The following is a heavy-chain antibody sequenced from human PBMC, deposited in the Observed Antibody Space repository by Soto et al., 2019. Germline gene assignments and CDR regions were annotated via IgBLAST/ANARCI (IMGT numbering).Heavy chain of an antibody. J-gene: IGHJ3*02. CDR1: GGSISSYY. CDR3: ARGHYDILTGYYAFDI. V-gene: IGHV4-59*01. D-gene: IGHD3-9*01. Sequence: SETLSLTCTVSGGSISSYYWSWIRQPPGKGLEWIGYIYYSGSTNYNPSLKSRVTISVDTSKNQFSLKLSSVTAADTAVYYCARGHYDILTGYYAFDIWGQGTMVTVSS. CDR2: IYYSGST.